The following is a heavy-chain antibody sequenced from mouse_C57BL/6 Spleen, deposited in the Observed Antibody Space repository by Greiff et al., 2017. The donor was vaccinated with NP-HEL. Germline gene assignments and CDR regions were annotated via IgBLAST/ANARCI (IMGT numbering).Heavy chain of an antibody. CDR1: GFTFSDYY. D-gene: IGHD1-1*01. Sequence: ELMLVESGGGLVQPGGSLKLSCAASGFTFSDYYMYWVRQTPEKRLEWVAYISNGGGSTYYPDTVKGRFTISRDNAKNTLYLQMSHLKSEDTAMYYCARQDYGSYFDYWGQGTTLTVSS. V-gene: IGHV5-12*01. CDR3: ARQDYGSYFDY. CDR2: ISNGGGST. J-gene: IGHJ2*01.